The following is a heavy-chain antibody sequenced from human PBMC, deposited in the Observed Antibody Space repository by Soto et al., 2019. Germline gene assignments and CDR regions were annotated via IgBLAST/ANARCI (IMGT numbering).Heavy chain of an antibody. Sequence: PGGSLRLSCVASGFTFSDYYMTWIRQAPGKGLERVSYISSNGVSMYYGDSVKGRFTISRDDAENSLHLQMNSLRAEDTAVYYCARLASLGHPYYFGMDVWGQGTTVTVSS. J-gene: IGHJ6*02. CDR1: GFTFSDYY. CDR3: ARLASLGHPYYFGMDV. V-gene: IGHV3-11*01. CDR2: ISSNGVSM.